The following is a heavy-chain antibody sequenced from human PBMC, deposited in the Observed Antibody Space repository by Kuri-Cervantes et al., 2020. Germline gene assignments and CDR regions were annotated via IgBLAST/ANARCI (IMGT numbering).Heavy chain of an antibody. V-gene: IGHV4-59*01. J-gene: IGHJ3*01. CDR1: GGSISSYY. CDR2: IYYSGST. CDR3: ARVLWRGGNDH. D-gene: IGHD2-15*01. Sequence: ESLKISCTVSGGSISSYYWSWIRQPPGKGLEWIGYIYYSGSTNYNPSLKSRVTISVDTSKNQFSLKLSSVTAADTAVYYCARVLWRGGNDHWGQGTMVTVSS.